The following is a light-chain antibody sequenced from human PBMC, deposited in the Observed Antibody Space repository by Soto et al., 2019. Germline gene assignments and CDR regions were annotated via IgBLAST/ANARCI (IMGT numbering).Light chain of an antibody. CDR1: QSMNNW. CDR3: QQYDSDSST. J-gene: IGKJ2*01. Sequence: DVQMTQSPSTPSASVGDRVTITCRASQSMNNWLALYQQKPGKAPKPLLYEASSLLSGVPTRFSSSGSGTEFTLTISSLQPDDVAEYYCQQYDSDSSTFGQGTKLDI. CDR2: EAS. V-gene: IGKV1-5*03.